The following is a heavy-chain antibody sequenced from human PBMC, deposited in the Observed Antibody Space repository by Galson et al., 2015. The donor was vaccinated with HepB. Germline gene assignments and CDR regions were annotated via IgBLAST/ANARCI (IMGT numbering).Heavy chain of an antibody. D-gene: IGHD1-1*01. Sequence: SVKVSCKASGGTFSSYAISWVRQAPGQGLEWMGGIIPIFGTANYAQKFQGRATITADESTSTAYMELSSLRSEDTAVYYCARGTDYYYGMDVWGQGTTVTVSS. J-gene: IGHJ6*02. V-gene: IGHV1-69*13. CDR2: IIPIFGTA. CDR1: GGTFSSYA. CDR3: ARGTDYYYGMDV.